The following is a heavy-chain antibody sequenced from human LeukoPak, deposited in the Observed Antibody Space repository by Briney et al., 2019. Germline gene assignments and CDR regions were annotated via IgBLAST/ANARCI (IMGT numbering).Heavy chain of an antibody. J-gene: IGHJ4*02. CDR3: ARQGYASGYLFDY. CDR2: IYYSGNT. D-gene: IGHD3-10*01. CDR1: GLSLDKSW. Sequence: PGESLRLSCVASGLSLDKSWMTWVRQAPGKGLEWIGYIYYSGNTNYNPSLKSRVTISIDTSKNQFSLKLSSVTAADTAVYYCARQGYASGYLFDYWGQGTLVTVSS. V-gene: IGHV4-59*08.